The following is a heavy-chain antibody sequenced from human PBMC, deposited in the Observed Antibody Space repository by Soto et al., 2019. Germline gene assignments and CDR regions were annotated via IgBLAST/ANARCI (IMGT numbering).Heavy chain of an antibody. Sequence: ESGGGLVQPGRSLRLPCAGSGFIFDDFAIHWVRQAPGKGLEWVSGISWNSDSIGYADSVKGRFTISRDNTKNALYLQMNSLRVEDTALYYCTKVGGLYDFWSGPLHFDLWGQGTLVTVSS. CDR3: TKVGGLYDFWSGPLHFDL. D-gene: IGHD3-3*01. J-gene: IGHJ4*02. CDR1: GFIFDDFA. V-gene: IGHV3-9*01. CDR2: ISWNSDSI.